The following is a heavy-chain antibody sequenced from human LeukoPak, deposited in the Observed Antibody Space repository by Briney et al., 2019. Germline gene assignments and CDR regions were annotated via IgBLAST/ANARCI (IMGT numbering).Heavy chain of an antibody. CDR1: GFTFSSYA. CDR3: AREGPYDSSGYFDY. V-gene: IGHV3-30*04. CDR2: ISYDGSNK. D-gene: IGHD3-22*01. J-gene: IGHJ4*02. Sequence: GGSLRLSCAASGFTFSSYAMHWVRQAPGKGLEWVAVISYDGSNKYYADSVKGRFTISRDNSKNTLYLQMNSLRAEDTAVYYCAREGPYDSSGYFDYWGQGTLVTVSS.